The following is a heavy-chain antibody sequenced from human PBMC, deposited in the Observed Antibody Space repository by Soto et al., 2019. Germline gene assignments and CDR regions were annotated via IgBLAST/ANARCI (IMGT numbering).Heavy chain of an antibody. D-gene: IGHD7-27*01. J-gene: IGHJ4*02. CDR2: IIPIFGTA. Sequence: QVQLVQSGAEVKKPGSSVKVSCKASGGTFSSYAISWVRQAPGQGLEWMGGIIPIFGTANYAQKFQGRVTMSADESTSTAYMELGSPGSEDTAVYYCARAHTLTGCDWLSAYWGQGTLVTVSS. CDR3: ARAHTLTGCDWLSAY. V-gene: IGHV1-69*01. CDR1: GGTFSSYA.